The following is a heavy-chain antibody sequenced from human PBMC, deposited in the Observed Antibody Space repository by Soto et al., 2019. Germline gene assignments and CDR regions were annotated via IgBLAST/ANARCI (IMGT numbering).Heavy chain of an antibody. Sequence: GGSLLVACASSVFTFSDHYMYWVRQAPGKGLEWVGRVRKKVNSYTTEYAASVKGRFTISRDDSKNSLFLQMNSLKTDDTAVYYCVRVESGFYFDHWGQGTTVTVSS. CDR1: VFTFSDHY. D-gene: IGHD3-3*01. CDR2: VRKKVNSYTT. V-gene: IGHV3-72*01. J-gene: IGHJ4*02. CDR3: VRVESGFYFDH.